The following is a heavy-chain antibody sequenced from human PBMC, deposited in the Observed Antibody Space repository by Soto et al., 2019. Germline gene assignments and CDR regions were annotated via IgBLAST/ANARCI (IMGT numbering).Heavy chain of an antibody. J-gene: IGHJ4*02. D-gene: IGHD3-3*01. V-gene: IGHV3-23*01. CDR1: GFTFSSYA. CDR3: AKDYSRFLEWLSNGDYFDY. Sequence: EVQLLESGGGLVQPGGSLRLSCAASGFTFSSYAMSWVRQAPGKGLEWVSAISGSGGSTYYADSVRGRFTISRDNSKNPRYLQMNSLRAEDTAVYYCAKDYSRFLEWLSNGDYFDYLGQGPLVTVSS. CDR2: ISGSGGST.